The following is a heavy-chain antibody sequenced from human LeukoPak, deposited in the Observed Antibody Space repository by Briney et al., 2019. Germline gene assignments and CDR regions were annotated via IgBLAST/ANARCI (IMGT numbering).Heavy chain of an antibody. V-gene: IGHV4-39*01. CDR3: ARSYYYDYRQIDY. CDR1: GDSISTSSYY. D-gene: IGHD3-22*01. Sequence: SETLSLTCTVSGDSISTSSYYWGWIRQPPGKGLEWLGSICYSGSTYYNPSLKSRVTISVDTSKNQFSLNLYSVTAADTAVFYCARSYYYDYRQIDYWAREPWSPSP. J-gene: IGHJ4*02. CDR2: ICYSGST.